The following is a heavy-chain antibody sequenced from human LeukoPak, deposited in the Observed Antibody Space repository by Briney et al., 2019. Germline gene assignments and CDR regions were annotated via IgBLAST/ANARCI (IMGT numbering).Heavy chain of an antibody. V-gene: IGHV3-21*01. CDR1: GFTFSSYS. CDR3: ARVPRTFLAATLIAYMDV. Sequence: GGSLRLSRAASGFTFSSYSMNCVCHAPGTGMEWGSSISGSSSYIYYTDSAKGRFTISRDNPRNTLYFQKHSVIAVEPPVYYCARVPRTFLAATLIAYMDVWGRGTTVTVSS. CDR2: ISGSSSYI. J-gene: IGHJ6*03. D-gene: IGHD2-15*01.